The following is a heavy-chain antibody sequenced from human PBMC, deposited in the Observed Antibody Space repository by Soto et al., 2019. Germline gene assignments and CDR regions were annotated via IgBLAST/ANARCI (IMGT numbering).Heavy chain of an antibody. J-gene: IGHJ6*02. Sequence: PGGSLRLSCAASGFTFSSYGMHWVRQAPGKGLEWVAVISYDGSNKYYADSVKGRFTISRDNSKNTLYLQMNSLRAEDTAVYYCAKDRSELLWFGGPSYYYGMDVWGQGTTVTVSS. D-gene: IGHD3-10*01. CDR3: AKDRSELLWFGGPSYYYGMDV. V-gene: IGHV3-30*18. CDR1: GFTFSSYG. CDR2: ISYDGSNK.